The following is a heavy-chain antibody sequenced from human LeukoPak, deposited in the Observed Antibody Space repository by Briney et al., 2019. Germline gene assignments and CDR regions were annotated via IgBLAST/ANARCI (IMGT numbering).Heavy chain of an antibody. J-gene: IGHJ4*02. CDR2: INGGSGNT. D-gene: IGHD3-22*01. CDR3: ANPRYDSSGYYYVD. CDR1: GYTFTDYT. Sequence: GASVEVSCKASGYTFTDYTMHWLRQAPGQRLDWMGWINGGSGNTKYPPEFQGRVTITRDTSASTAYMELSSLRSEDTAVYYCANPRYDSSGYYYVDWGQGTLVTVSS. V-gene: IGHV1-3*01.